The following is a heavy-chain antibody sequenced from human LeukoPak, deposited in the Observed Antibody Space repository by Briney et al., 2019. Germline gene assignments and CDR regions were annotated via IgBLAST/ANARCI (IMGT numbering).Heavy chain of an antibody. CDR1: GGSISSSNW. Sequence: PSGTLSLTCAVSGGSISSSNWWSWVRQPPGKGLEWIGEIYHSGSTNYNPSLKSRVTISVDASKNQFSLKLSSVTAADTAIYYCARGWASDRLFRGGIGFDPWGQGTLVTVSS. D-gene: IGHD3-9*01. CDR3: ARGWASDRLFRGGIGFDP. CDR2: IYHSGST. V-gene: IGHV4-4*02. J-gene: IGHJ5*02.